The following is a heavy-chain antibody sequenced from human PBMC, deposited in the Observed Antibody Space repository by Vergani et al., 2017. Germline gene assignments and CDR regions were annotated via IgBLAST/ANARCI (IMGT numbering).Heavy chain of an antibody. CDR3: AKELTYLGGDCFDY. CDR2: ISSSSSYI. D-gene: IGHD3-16*01. Sequence: EVQLVESGGGLVKPGGSLRLSCAASGFTFSSYSMNWVRQAPGKGLEWVSAISSSSSYIYYADSVKGRFTISRDNAKSSLYLQMNSLRPEDTALYYCAKELTYLGGDCFDYWGQGTLVTVFS. CDR1: GFTFSSYS. V-gene: IGHV3-21*04. J-gene: IGHJ4*02.